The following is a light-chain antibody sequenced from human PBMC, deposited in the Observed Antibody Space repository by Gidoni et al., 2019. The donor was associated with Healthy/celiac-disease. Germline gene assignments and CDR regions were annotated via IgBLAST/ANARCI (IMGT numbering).Light chain of an antibody. CDR2: GAS. V-gene: IGKV3-15*01. Sequence: EIVMTQSAATLSVSPGERATLSCRASQRVSSNLAWYQQKPGPAPRLLIYGASTRATGIPARFSGSGSGTEFTLTISSLQSEDFAVYYCQQYNNWPRTFGQGTKVEIK. CDR1: QRVSSN. CDR3: QQYNNWPRT. J-gene: IGKJ1*01.